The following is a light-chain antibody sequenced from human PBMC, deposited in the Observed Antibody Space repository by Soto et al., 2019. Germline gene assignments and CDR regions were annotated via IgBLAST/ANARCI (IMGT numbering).Light chain of an antibody. V-gene: IGLV2-14*01. J-gene: IGLJ1*01. CDR2: KVT. CDR3: TSSTTGSPYV. CDR1: SSDVGGSAY. Sequence: QSVLTQPASVSGSPGQSITISCTGTSSDVGGSAYVSWYQQFPGSVPRLLIYKVTNRPSGVSYRFSGSKSGNTASLTISGLQAEDEADYFCTSSTTGSPYVFGTGTKVTVL.